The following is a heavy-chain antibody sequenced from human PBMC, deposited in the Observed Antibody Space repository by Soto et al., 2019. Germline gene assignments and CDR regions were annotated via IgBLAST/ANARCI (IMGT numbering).Heavy chain of an antibody. CDR2: IYYSGST. J-gene: IGHJ5*02. Sequence: SETLSLTCTVSGGSISSYYWSWIRQPPGKGLEWIGYIYYSGSTNYNPSLKSRVTISVDTSKNQFSLKLSSVTAADTAVYYCASTYYDFWSGSFGFDPWGQGTLVTVSS. CDR1: GGSISSYY. D-gene: IGHD3-3*01. V-gene: IGHV4-59*08. CDR3: ASTYYDFWSGSFGFDP.